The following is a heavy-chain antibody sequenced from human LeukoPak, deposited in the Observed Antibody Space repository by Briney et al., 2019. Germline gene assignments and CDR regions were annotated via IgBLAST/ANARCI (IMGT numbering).Heavy chain of an antibody. J-gene: IGHJ4*02. CDR1: GFTVSSNY. V-gene: IGHV3-53*01. Sequence: GGSLRLSCAASGFTVSSNYMSWVRQAPGKGLEWVSVIYSGGSTYYADSVKGRFTISRDNSKNTRYLQMNSLRAEDTAVYYCARARAGAGTFFFDYWGQGTLVTVSS. CDR2: IYSGGST. D-gene: IGHD6-13*01. CDR3: ARARAGAGTFFFDY.